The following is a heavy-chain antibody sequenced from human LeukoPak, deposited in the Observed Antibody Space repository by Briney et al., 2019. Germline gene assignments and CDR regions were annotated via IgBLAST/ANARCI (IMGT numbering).Heavy chain of an antibody. Sequence: GESLKISCKGYGHNFNMYWIGWVRQMPGKGLEWMGIIYPGDSDTRYSPSFQGQVTISADKSISTAYLQWSSLKASDTAMFYCARIPPDHYGDYKYYFDYWGQGTLVTVSS. CDR2: IYPGDSDT. D-gene: IGHD4-17*01. J-gene: IGHJ4*02. CDR3: ARIPPDHYGDYKYYFDY. CDR1: GHNFNMYW. V-gene: IGHV5-51*01.